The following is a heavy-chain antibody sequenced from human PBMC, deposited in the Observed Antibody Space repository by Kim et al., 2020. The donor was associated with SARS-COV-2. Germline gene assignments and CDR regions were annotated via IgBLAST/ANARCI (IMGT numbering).Heavy chain of an antibody. Sequence: GGSLRLSCAASGFSFSSYGMHWVRQAPGTGLEWVAVISYDGSHQFYVDSMKGRFTISRDNSKTTLDLQINSLRPEDTAVYYCARESGYCTGGTCYPTGMDVWGQGTSVSVAS. CDR2: ISYDGSHQ. D-gene: IGHD2-15*01. V-gene: IGHV3-30*03. CDR1: GFSFSSYG. CDR3: ARESGYCTGGTCYPTGMDV. J-gene: IGHJ6*02.